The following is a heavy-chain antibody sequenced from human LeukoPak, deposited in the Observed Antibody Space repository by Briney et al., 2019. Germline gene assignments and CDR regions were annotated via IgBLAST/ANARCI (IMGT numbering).Heavy chain of an antibody. CDR3: ARDPDAEHDYVWGSYRYGAFDI. CDR2: IIPILGIA. Sequence: SVKVSCKASGGTFSSYAISWVRQAPGQGLEWMGRIIPILGIANYAQKFQGRVTITADKSTSTAYMELSSLRSEDTAVYYCARDPDAEHDYVWGSYRYGAFDIWGQGTMVTVSS. V-gene: IGHV1-69*04. J-gene: IGHJ3*02. CDR1: GGTFSSYA. D-gene: IGHD3-16*02.